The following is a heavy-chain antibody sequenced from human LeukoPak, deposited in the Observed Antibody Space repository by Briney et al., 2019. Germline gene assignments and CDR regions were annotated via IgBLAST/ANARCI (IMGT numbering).Heavy chain of an antibody. CDR1: GGSFSGYY. D-gene: IGHD4-23*01. Sequence: SETLSLTCAVYGGSFSGYYWSWIRQPPGKGLEWIGEINHSGSTNYNPSLKSRVTISVDTSKNQFSLKLSSVTAADTAVYYCARHRRYYGGNPPGRYYFDYWGQGTLVTVSS. CDR2: INHSGST. CDR3: ARHRRYYGGNPPGRYYFDY. V-gene: IGHV4-34*01. J-gene: IGHJ4*02.